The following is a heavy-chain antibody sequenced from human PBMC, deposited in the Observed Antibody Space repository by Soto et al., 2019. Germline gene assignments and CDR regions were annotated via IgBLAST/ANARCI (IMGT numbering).Heavy chain of an antibody. Sequence: SXTLSLTCAVYVGSFRGYYWSWIRQPPGKGLEWIGEINHSGSTNYNPSLKSRVTISVDTSKNQFSLKLSSVTAADTAVYYCARGGVTMVRGVIIEYYYYYYGMDGWGQGTTVTGSS. CDR1: VGSFRGYY. CDR3: ARGGVTMVRGVIIEYYYYYYGMDG. CDR2: INHSGST. J-gene: IGHJ6*02. D-gene: IGHD3-10*01. V-gene: IGHV4-34*01.